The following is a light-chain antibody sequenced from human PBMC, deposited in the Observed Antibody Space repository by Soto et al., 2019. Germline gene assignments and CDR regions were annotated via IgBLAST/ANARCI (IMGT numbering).Light chain of an antibody. V-gene: IGKV3-15*01. CDR2: GAS. CDR1: QSVSSN. Sequence: EIGMTQSPATLSVSPGERATLSCRASQSVSSNLAWYQQKPGQAPRLLIYGASTRATGIPARFSGSGSGTEFTLTISSLQSEDFAVYYCQQHNNWPITFGQGTRLEIK. CDR3: QQHNNWPIT. J-gene: IGKJ5*01.